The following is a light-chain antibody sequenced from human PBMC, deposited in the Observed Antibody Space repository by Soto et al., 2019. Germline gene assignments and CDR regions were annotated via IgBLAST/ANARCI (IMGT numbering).Light chain of an antibody. V-gene: IGKV3-11*01. CDR3: QQYNNWPPWT. Sequence: EIVLTQSPATLSLSPGERATLSCRASQDITTYLAWYQHRPGQGPRLLIYEASKRATGIPARFSGSGSGTDFTLTISSLEPEDFAVYYCQQYNNWPPWTFGQGTKVEIK. CDR1: QDITTY. CDR2: EAS. J-gene: IGKJ1*01.